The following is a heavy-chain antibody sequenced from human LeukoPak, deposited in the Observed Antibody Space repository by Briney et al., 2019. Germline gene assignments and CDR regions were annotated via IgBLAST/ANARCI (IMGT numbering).Heavy chain of an antibody. Sequence: GGSLRLSCASSGFTFSSYWMHWVRQPPGKGLVWVSRINSDGSSTDYADSVKGRFTISRDNAKNTLYLEMNSLRADDTAVYYCARDRGSGGYLPWGQGTLVTVSS. D-gene: IGHD3-22*01. CDR1: GFTFSSYW. J-gene: IGHJ4*02. V-gene: IGHV3-74*01. CDR3: ARDRGSGGYLP. CDR2: INSDGSST.